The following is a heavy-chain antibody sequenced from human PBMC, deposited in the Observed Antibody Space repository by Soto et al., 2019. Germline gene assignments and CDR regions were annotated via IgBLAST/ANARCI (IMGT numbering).Heavy chain of an antibody. J-gene: IGHJ6*02. CDR2: ISAYNGNT. CDR3: AIGRRITIFGVGPLGGMDV. V-gene: IGHV1-18*01. CDR1: GYTFTSYG. D-gene: IGHD3-3*01. Sequence: ASVKVSCKASGYTFTSYGISWVRQAPGQGLEWMGWISAYNGNTNYAQKLQGRVTMTTDTSTSTAYMELRSLRSDDTAVYYCAIGRRITIFGVGPLGGMDVWGQGTTVTVSS.